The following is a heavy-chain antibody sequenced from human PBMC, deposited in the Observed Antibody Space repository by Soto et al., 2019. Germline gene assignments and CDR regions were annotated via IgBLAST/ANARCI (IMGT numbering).Heavy chain of an antibody. CDR2: IYHSGST. CDR3: ARTPDDFWSGYYYY. CDR1: GGSISSGGYS. D-gene: IGHD3-3*01. J-gene: IGHJ4*02. V-gene: IGHV4-30-2*01. Sequence: QLQLQESGSGLVKPSQTLSLTCAVSGGSISSGGYSWSWIRQPPGKGLEWIGYIYHSGSTYYNPSLKSRVTISVDRSKIQFPLKLSSVTAADTAVYYCARTPDDFWSGYYYYWGQGTLFTVSS.